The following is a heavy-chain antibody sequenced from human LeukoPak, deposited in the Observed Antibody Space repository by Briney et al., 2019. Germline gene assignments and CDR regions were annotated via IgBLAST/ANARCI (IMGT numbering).Heavy chain of an antibody. J-gene: IGHJ6*02. D-gene: IGHD4-17*01. CDR1: GFTFSSYS. CDR2: ISWDSENI. V-gene: IGHV3-9*01. Sequence: GGSLRLSCAASGFTFSSYSMNWVRQVPGKGLEWVSYISWDSENIGYADSVKGRFTISRDNAKNSLYLQMNSLRVEDTALYYCAKVHRDYGDYYGLDAWGQGTTVTVSS. CDR3: AKVHRDYGDYYGLDA.